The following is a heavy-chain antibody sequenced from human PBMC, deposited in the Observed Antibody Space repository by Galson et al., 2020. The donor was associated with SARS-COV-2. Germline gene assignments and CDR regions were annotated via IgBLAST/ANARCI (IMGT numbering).Heavy chain of an antibody. D-gene: IGHD6-13*01. CDR3: ARGWSGSSWDRPDYYYYYMDV. Sequence: ASVTVSCQASGYTFTSYAMHWVRQDPGQRLEWMGWINAGNGNTKYSQKFQGRVTITRDTSASTAYMELSSLRSEDTAVYYCARGWSGSSWDRPDYYYYYMDVWGKGTTVTVSS. V-gene: IGHV1-3*01. CDR2: INAGNGNT. J-gene: IGHJ6*03. CDR1: GYTFTSYA.